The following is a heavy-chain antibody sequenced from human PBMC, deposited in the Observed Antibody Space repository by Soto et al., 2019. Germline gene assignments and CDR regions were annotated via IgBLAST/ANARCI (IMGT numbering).Heavy chain of an antibody. V-gene: IGHV1-69*06. J-gene: IGHJ6*02. CDR3: ARDSDIVVVPAAISGAKIYYYYYGMDV. D-gene: IGHD2-2*02. CDR1: GGTFSSYA. CDR2: IIPIFGTA. Sequence: SVKVSCKASGGTFSSYAISWVRQAPGRGLEWMGGIIPIFGTANYAQKFQGRVTITADKSTSTAYMELSSLRSEDTAVYYCARDSDIVVVPAAISGAKIYYYYYGMDVWGQGTTVTVS.